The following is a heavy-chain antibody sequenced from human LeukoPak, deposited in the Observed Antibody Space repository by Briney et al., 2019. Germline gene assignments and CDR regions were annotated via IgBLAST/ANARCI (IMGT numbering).Heavy chain of an antibody. CDR1: GFTFDDYT. J-gene: IGHJ2*01. D-gene: IGHD4-23*01. CDR3: AKDQDYGGNSGYFDL. Sequence: PGGSLRLSCAASGFTFDDYTMHWVRQAPGKGLEWVSFTIWDGGNTYYADSVKGRFTISRDNRKNSLYLQMNSLRTEDTALYYCAKDQDYGGNSGYFDLWGRGTLVTVSS. V-gene: IGHV3-43*01. CDR2: TIWDGGNT.